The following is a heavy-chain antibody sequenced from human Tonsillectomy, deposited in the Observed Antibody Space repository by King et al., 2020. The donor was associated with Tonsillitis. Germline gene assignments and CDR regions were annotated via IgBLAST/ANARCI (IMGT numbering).Heavy chain of an antibody. CDR1: GGSIISSTYY. CDR2: IYYSGST. CDR3: ARASGTTSYYFDY. Sequence: QLQESGPGLVKPSETLSLTCTVSGGSIISSTYYWGWIRQPPGKGLEWIGNIYYSGSTYYNPSLKSRVTISVDTSKNQFSLKLTSVTAADTAVYYCARASGTTSYYFDYWGQGTLVTVSS. J-gene: IGHJ4*02. D-gene: IGHD6-19*01. V-gene: IGHV4-39*01.